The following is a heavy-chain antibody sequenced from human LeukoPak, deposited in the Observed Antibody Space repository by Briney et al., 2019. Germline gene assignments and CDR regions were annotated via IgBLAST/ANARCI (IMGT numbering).Heavy chain of an antibody. CDR1: GFTFSSYA. J-gene: IGHJ4*02. CDR3: AKETYSSGLNEFDY. V-gene: IGHV3-23*01. Sequence: GGSLRLSCAASGFTFSSYAMSWVRRAPGKGLEWVSATSGSGGSTYYADSVKGRFTISRDNSKNTLYLQMNSLRAEDTAVYYCAKETYSSGLNEFDYWGQGTLVTVSS. D-gene: IGHD6-19*01. CDR2: TSGSGGST.